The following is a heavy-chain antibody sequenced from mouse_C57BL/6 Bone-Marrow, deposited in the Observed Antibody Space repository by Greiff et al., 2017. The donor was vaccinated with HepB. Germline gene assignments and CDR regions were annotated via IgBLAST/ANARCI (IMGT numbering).Heavy chain of an antibody. CDR2: INPSNGGT. D-gene: IGHD1-1*01. Sequence: QVQLQQPGTELVKPGASVKLSCKASGYTFTSYWMHWVKQRPGQGLEWIGNINPSNGGTNYNEKFKSKATLTVDKSSSTAYMQLSSLTSEDSAVYYCARGGMGLLRYWYFDVWGTGTTVTVSS. V-gene: IGHV1-53*01. CDR3: ARGGMGLLRYWYFDV. J-gene: IGHJ1*03. CDR1: GYTFTSYW.